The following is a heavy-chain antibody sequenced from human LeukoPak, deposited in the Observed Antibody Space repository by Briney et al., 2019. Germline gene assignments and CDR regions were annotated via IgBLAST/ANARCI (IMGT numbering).Heavy chain of an antibody. CDR3: ARSFYDVLTGYGEVDF. V-gene: IGHV3-30*04. CDR2: ISYNGRNK. J-gene: IGHJ4*02. D-gene: IGHD3-9*01. Sequence: PGGSLRLSCAASGFTFSNYAMHWVRQAPGKGLEWVAVISYNGRNKYYADSVKGRFTISRDNSKNTLYLQMNSLRAEDTAVYYCARSFYDVLTGYGEVDFWGQGTLVTVSS. CDR1: GFTFSNYA.